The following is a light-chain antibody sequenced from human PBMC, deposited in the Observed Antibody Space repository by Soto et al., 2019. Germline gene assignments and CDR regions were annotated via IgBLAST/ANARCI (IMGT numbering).Light chain of an antibody. CDR1: QGIGVR. Sequence: IQMTQSPSSLSASIGDRVTISCRASQGIGVRLAWFQQKPGKAPQYLIQSASSLESGVPSRFSGSRSGTEFTLTISSLQPDDIATYYCQQYDTYWTFGQGTKVDI. CDR2: SAS. J-gene: IGKJ1*01. V-gene: IGKV1-5*01. CDR3: QQYDTYWT.